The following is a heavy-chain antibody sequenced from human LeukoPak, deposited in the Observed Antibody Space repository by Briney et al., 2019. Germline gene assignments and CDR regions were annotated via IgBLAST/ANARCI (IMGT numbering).Heavy chain of an antibody. CDR3: ARDRAYYYDSSGYYHFDY. Sequence: PGGSVRLSCAASGFTFSDHAISWVRQAPGEGLEWVSAITGGGGNTYYADSVKGRFTISRDNSKNTLFLQMNSLRAEDTAVYYCARDRAYYYDSSGYYHFDYWGQGTLVTVSS. D-gene: IGHD3-22*01. V-gene: IGHV3-23*01. J-gene: IGHJ4*02. CDR1: GFTFSDHA. CDR2: ITGGGGNT.